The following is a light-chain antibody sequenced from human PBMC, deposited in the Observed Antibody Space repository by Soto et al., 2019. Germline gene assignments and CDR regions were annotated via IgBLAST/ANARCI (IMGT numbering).Light chain of an antibody. CDR1: SSNIGAGYD. Sequence: QSVLTQPPSVSGAPGQWVTFSCTGSSSNIGAGYDVHWYQQLPGSAPKLLIYGNSNRPSGVPDRFSGSKSGASASLAIAGLQTEDEADYYCQSYDDNLSGSVFGGGTQLTV. CDR2: GNS. J-gene: IGLJ3*02. V-gene: IGLV1-40*01. CDR3: QSYDDNLSGSV.